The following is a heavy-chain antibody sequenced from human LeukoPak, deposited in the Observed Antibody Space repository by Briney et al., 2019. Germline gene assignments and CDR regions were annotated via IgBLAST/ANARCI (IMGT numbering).Heavy chain of an antibody. D-gene: IGHD4-23*01. CDR3: ARGRPHGNDY. J-gene: IGHJ4*02. Sequence: GGSLRLSCAASRFTFDDYAMHWVRQAPGKGLEWVSGISWNSGSIGYANSVKGRFTISRDNAKNSLYLQMNSLRVEDTAVYYCARGRPHGNDYWGQGTLVTVSS. CDR1: RFTFDDYA. V-gene: IGHV3-9*01. CDR2: ISWNSGSI.